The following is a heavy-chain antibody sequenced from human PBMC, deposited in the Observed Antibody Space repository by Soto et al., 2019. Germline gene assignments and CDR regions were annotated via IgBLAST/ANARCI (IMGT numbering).Heavy chain of an antibody. D-gene: IGHD1-26*01. Sequence: EVQLLESGGGLVQPGGSLRLSCAASGFTFSSYAMSWVRQAPGKGLEWVSTISGSGGSTYYADSVKGRFTISRDNSKNKLYLQMNSLRVEDTAVYYCAKLGAYVGATTEVKGYYFDYWGQGTLVTVSS. V-gene: IGHV3-23*01. CDR2: ISGSGGST. J-gene: IGHJ4*02. CDR3: AKLGAYVGATTEVKGYYFDY. CDR1: GFTFSSYA.